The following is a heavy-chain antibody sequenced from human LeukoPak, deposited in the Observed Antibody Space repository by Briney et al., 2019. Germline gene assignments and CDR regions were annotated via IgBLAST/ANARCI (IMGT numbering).Heavy chain of an antibody. D-gene: IGHD2-2*01. V-gene: IGHV3-33*01. CDR3: ARVLLPAVVSRSQYYYYGMDV. Sequence: GGSLRLSCAASGFTFSSYGMHWVRQAPGKGLERVAVIWFDGSNKYYPDSVKGRFTISRDNSKNTLYLQMNSLRAEDTAVYYCARVLLPAVVSRSQYYYYGMDVWGQGTTVTVSS. J-gene: IGHJ6*02. CDR2: IWFDGSNK. CDR1: GFTFSSYG.